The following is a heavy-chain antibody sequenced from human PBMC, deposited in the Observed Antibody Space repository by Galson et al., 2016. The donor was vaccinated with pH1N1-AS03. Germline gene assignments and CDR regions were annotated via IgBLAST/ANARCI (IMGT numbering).Heavy chain of an antibody. CDR1: GFTFTSYG. CDR2: IRFNGNDK. Sequence: SLRLSCAASGFTFTSYGFHWVRQAPGKGLEWVAFIRFNGNDKYYADSVKGRFTISRDNSKNTLYLQLNSLRVEDTAVYYCVKDCGLGGSRDYWGQGTLVTVSS. J-gene: IGHJ4*02. V-gene: IGHV3-30*02. D-gene: IGHD2-15*01. CDR3: VKDCGLGGSRDY.